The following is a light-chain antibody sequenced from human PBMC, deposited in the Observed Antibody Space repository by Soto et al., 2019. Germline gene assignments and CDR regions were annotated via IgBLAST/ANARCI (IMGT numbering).Light chain of an antibody. CDR2: DAS. CDR1: QSISSW. CDR3: QQYNSYSQT. J-gene: IGKJ1*01. V-gene: IGKV1-5*01. Sequence: DIHMNQSPSTLSASVGDRVTITCRASQSISSWLAWYQQKPGKAPKLLIYDASSLESGVPSRFSGSGSGTEFTLTISSLQPDDFATYYCQQYNSYSQTFGQGTKV.